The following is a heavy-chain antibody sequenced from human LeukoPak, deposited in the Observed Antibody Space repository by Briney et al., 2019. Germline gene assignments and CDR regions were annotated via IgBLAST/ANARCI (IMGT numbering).Heavy chain of an antibody. V-gene: IGHV7-4-1*02. CDR2: INTNTGNP. CDR1: GYTFTSYA. Sequence: ASVKVSCKASGYTFTSYAMNWVRQAPGQGLEWKGWINTNTGNPTYAQGFTGRFVFSLDTSVSTAYLQISSLKAEDTAVYYCAREAYYGFAVAGTDAFDIWGQGTMVTVSS. CDR3: AREAYYGFAVAGTDAFDI. J-gene: IGHJ3*02. D-gene: IGHD6-19*01.